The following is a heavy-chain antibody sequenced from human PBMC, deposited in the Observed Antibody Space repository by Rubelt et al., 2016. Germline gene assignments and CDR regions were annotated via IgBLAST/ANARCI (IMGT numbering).Heavy chain of an antibody. Sequence: QVRLVQPGAEVKNPGASVKVSCKASGYTFTSYGISWVRQPLGQGLAGMAGISPYKGTTNYAQRLQGRVTMAADTSTSTAYMELRGLRSDDTAVYYCASGGIAARLFDYWGQGTLVTVSS. CDR3: ASGGIAARLFDY. CDR1: GYTFTSYG. CDR2: ISPYKGTT. D-gene: IGHD6-6*01. V-gene: IGHV1-18*01. J-gene: IGHJ4*02.